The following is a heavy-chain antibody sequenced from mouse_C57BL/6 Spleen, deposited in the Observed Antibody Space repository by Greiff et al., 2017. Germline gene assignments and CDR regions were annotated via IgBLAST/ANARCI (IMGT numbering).Heavy chain of an antibody. CDR2: IWRGGST. CDR3: AKNSGYDYDANWYFDV. V-gene: IGHV2-5*01. D-gene: IGHD2-4*01. CDR1: GFSLTSYG. Sequence: QVQLQQSGPGLVQPSQSLSITCTVSGFSLTSYGVHWVRQSPGKGLEWLGVIWRGGSTDYNAAFMSRLSITKDNSKSQVFFKMNSLQADDTAIYYCAKNSGYDYDANWYFDVWGTGTTVTVSS. J-gene: IGHJ1*03.